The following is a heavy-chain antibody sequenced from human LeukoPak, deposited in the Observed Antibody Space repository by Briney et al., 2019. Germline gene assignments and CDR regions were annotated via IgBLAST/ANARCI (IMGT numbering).Heavy chain of an antibody. Sequence: PSETLSLTCAVYGGSFSGYYWSWIRQPPGKGLEWIGYGYYRGSTNYNPSLKSRVTISVDTSKNQFSLKLSSVTAAGTAVYYCARVPAGGYYYDSSGYLGVNWGQGTLVTVSS. V-gene: IGHV4-59*12. D-gene: IGHD3-22*01. CDR2: GYYRGST. CDR3: ARVPAGGYYYDSSGYLGVN. CDR1: GGSFSGYY. J-gene: IGHJ4*02.